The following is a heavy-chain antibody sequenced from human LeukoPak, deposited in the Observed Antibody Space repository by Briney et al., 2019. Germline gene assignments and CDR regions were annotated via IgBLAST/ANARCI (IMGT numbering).Heavy chain of an antibody. V-gene: IGHV3-21*04. CDR1: GFTFSNYS. CDR2: ISPSSHYI. J-gene: IGHJ4*02. D-gene: IGHD3-10*01. CDR3: AKLVGAMVRGTPTN. Sequence: GGSLRLSCAGSGFTFSNYSINWVRQAPGKGLEWVSSISPSSHYIYYADSVRGRFTISRDNARNSLYLQMNSLRDEDTAVYYCAKLVGAMVRGTPTNWGQGTLVTVSS.